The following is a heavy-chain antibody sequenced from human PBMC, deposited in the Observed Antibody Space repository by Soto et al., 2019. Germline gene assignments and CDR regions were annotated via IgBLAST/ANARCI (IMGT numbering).Heavy chain of an antibody. CDR3: SRVDPGETSPFDH. CDR2: ISVYNGDT. D-gene: IGHD3-10*01. V-gene: IGHV1-18*01. Sequence: ASVKVSCKASGYTXTCYSISWVRQAPGQGLEWMGWISVYNGDTNYAQRLQDRVTLTTDASTSTAYMELRSLRSDDTAVYYCSRVDPGETSPFDHWGQGTLVTVSS. J-gene: IGHJ4*02. CDR1: GYTXTCYS.